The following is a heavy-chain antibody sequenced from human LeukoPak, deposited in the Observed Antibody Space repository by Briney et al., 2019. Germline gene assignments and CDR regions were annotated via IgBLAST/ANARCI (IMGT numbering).Heavy chain of an antibody. Sequence: SETLSLTCTVSGGSIRSYYWSWLRQPPGKGREWVGYIYYSGSTNYNPSLKSRVTISVDKSKNQFSLKLSSVTAADTAVYYCARVGYDFWSGYYSWFDPWGQGTLVTVSS. J-gene: IGHJ5*02. CDR3: ARVGYDFWSGYYSWFDP. V-gene: IGHV4-59*01. CDR1: GGSIRSYY. CDR2: IYYSGST. D-gene: IGHD3-3*01.